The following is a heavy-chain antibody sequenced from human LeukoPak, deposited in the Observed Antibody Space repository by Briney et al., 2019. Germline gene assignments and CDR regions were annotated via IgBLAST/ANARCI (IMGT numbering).Heavy chain of an antibody. CDR1: GGSISSSSYY. Sequence: SETLSLTGTVSGGSISSSSYYWGWIRQPPGKGLEWIGSIHYSGSTYYNPSLKSRVTISVDTSKNQFSLKLSSVTAADTAVYYCVRTGWFGELFPDYWGQGTLVTVSS. D-gene: IGHD3-10*01. J-gene: IGHJ4*02. V-gene: IGHV4-39*01. CDR2: IHYSGST. CDR3: VRTGWFGELFPDY.